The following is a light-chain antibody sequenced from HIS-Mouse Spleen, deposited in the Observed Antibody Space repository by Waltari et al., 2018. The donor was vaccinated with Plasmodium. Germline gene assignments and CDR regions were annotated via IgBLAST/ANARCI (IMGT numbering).Light chain of an antibody. CDR2: GAS. J-gene: IGKJ4*01. Sequence: EIVLTQSPGTLSLSPGERATLPCRASQSVSSSYLAWYQQKPGQAPRLLIYGASSRATGIPDRFSGSGSGTDFTHTISRLEPEDFAVYYCQQYGSSPLTFGGGTKVEIK. CDR3: QQYGSSPLT. V-gene: IGKV3-20*01. CDR1: QSVSSSY.